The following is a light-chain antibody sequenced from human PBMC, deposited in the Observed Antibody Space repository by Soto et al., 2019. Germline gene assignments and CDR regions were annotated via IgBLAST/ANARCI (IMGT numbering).Light chain of an antibody. Sequence: AIRMTQSPSSFSASTGDRVTITCRASQGISSYLAWYQQKPGKAPKLLIYAASTLQSGVPSRFSGSGSGTAFTLTISCLQSEDFATYYRKQYYSYPLTFGGGTKVEIK. J-gene: IGKJ4*01. CDR1: QGISSY. CDR3: KQYYSYPLT. CDR2: AAS. V-gene: IGKV1-8*01.